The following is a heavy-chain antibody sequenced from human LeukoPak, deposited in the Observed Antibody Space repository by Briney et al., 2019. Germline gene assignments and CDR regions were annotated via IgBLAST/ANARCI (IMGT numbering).Heavy chain of an antibody. CDR2: IWDDGSYK. Sequence: GGSLRLSCAASGFSFSVYGVHWVRQAPGKGLEWVAVIWDDGSYKYYADSVKGRFTISRDNSKNTLYLQMNSQRAEDTAVYYCAKPTRGSGGSFLIDYWGQGALVTVSS. CDR1: GFSFSVYG. CDR3: AKPTRGSGGSFLIDY. D-gene: IGHD2-15*01. V-gene: IGHV3-33*06. J-gene: IGHJ4*02.